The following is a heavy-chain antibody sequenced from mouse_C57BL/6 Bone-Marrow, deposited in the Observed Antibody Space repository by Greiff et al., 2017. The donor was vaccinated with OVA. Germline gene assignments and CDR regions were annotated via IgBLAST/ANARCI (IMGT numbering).Heavy chain of an antibody. CDR1: GFTFSSYA. J-gene: IGHJ3*01. V-gene: IGHV5-9-1*02. CDR3: TRDPMEVVLPWFAY. Sequence: EVKLVESGEGLVKPGGSLKLSCAASGFTFSSYAMSWVRQTPEKRLEWVAYISSGGDYIYYADTVKGRFTISRDNARNTLYLQMSSLKSEDTAMYYCTRDPMEVVLPWFAYWGQGTLVTVSA. D-gene: IGHD1-1*02. CDR2: ISSGGDYI.